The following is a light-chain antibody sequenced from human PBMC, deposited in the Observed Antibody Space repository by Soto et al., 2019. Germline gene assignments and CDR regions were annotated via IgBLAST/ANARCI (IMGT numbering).Light chain of an antibody. CDR1: QSVSGSY. V-gene: IGKV3-20*01. Sequence: EIVLTQSPGTLSLSPGERATLSCRASQSVSGSYLAWYQQKPGQAPRLLIYGASSRATGIPDRFSGSGSGTDFTLTISRLEPEDFAVYYCQQYGSSHRAFGQGTNVAI. CDR2: GAS. CDR3: QQYGSSHRA. J-gene: IGKJ1*01.